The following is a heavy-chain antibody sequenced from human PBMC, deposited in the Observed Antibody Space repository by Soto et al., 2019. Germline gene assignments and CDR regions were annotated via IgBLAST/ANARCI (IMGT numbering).Heavy chain of an antibody. CDR2: ISYDGSNK. J-gene: IGHJ6*02. CDR3: ARDDMVRGPGHIYYYYGMDV. Sequence: HPGGSLRLSCAASGFTFSSYAMHWVRQAPGKGLEWVAVISYDGSNKYYADSVKGRFTISRDNSKSTLYLQMNSLRAEDTAVYYCARDDMVRGPGHIYYYYGMDVWGQGTTVTVSS. D-gene: IGHD3-10*01. V-gene: IGHV3-30-3*01. CDR1: GFTFSSYA.